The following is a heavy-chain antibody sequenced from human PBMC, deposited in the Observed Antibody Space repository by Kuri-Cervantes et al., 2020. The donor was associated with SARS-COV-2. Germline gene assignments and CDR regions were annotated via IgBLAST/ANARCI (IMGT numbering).Heavy chain of an antibody. D-gene: IGHD2-2*01. V-gene: IGHV3-30*18. CDR1: GYTFTSYY. J-gene: IGHJ6*03. CDR3: AKANCSSTSCYVPDMDV. CDR2: ISYDGSNK. Sequence: SCKASGYTFTSYYMHWVRQAPGKGLEWVAVISYDGSNKYYADSVKGRFTISRDNSKNTLYLQMNSLRAEDTAVYYCAKANCSSTSCYVPDMDVWGKGTTVTVSS.